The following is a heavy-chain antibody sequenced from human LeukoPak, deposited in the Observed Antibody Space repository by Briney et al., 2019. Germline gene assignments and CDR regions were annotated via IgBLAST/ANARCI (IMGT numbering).Heavy chain of an antibody. CDR1: GGTFSSYA. CDR3: ARDRGRVVVPAAIGDAFDI. V-gene: IGHV1-69*04. J-gene: IGHJ3*02. D-gene: IGHD2-2*02. CDR2: IIPVLGIT. Sequence: SVKVSCKASGGTFSSYAINWVRQAPGQGLEWMGRIIPVLGITNYAQNFQARVTITADKSTGTGYMDLSSLRSEDTAVYYCARDRGRVVVPAAIGDAFDIWGQGTMVTVSS.